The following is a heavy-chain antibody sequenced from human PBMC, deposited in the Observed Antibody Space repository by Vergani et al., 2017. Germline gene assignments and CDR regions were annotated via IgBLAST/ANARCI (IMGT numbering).Heavy chain of an antibody. CDR3: AREEGGYDYGYYFDY. CDR2: ISWNSGSI. J-gene: IGHJ4*02. V-gene: IGHV3-9*01. CDR1: GFTFDDYA. Sequence: EVQLVESGGGLVQPGRSLRLSCAASGFTFDDYAMHWVRQAPGKGLEWVSGISWNSGSIGYADSVKGRFTISRDNAKNSLYLQMNSLRAEDTAVYYCAREEGGYDYGYYFDYWGQGTLVTVSS. D-gene: IGHD5-12*01.